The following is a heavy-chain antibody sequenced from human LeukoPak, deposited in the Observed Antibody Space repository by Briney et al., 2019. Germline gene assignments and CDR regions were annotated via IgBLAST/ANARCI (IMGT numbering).Heavy chain of an antibody. Sequence: TGGSLRLSCAASGFTFDDYGMSWVRQAPGKGLEWVSGINWNGGGTGYADSVKGRFTISGDNAKNSLYLQMNSLRAEDTALYYCARDDYYGSGSYSTDYWGQGTLVTVSS. V-gene: IGHV3-20*04. CDR1: GFTFDDYG. CDR2: INWNGGGT. CDR3: ARDDYYGSGSYSTDY. D-gene: IGHD3-10*01. J-gene: IGHJ4*02.